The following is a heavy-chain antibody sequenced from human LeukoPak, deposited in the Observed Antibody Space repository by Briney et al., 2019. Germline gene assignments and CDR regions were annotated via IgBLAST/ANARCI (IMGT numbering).Heavy chain of an antibody. V-gene: IGHV1-69*05. Sequence: AASVKVSCKASGGTFSSYAISWVRQAPGQGLEWMGGITPIFGTANYAQKFQGRVTITTDESASTAYMELSSLRSEDTAVYYCARDRGQDEFDPWGQGTLVTVSS. J-gene: IGHJ5*02. CDR3: ARDRGQDEFDP. CDR2: ITPIFGTA. CDR1: GGTFSSYA.